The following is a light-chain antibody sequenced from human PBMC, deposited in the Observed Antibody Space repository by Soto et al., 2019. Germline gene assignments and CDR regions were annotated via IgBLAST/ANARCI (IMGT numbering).Light chain of an antibody. V-gene: IGLV2-23*01. CDR1: SRDVGSYDL. Sequence: QSVLTQPASVSGSPGQSITISCTGTSRDVGSYDLVSWYQHHPGKAPKLMIYEGTKRPSGVSNRFSGSKSGNTASLAISGLQAEDEADYYCCSYAGSTTYVFGTWTKVTVL. CDR3: CSYAGSTTYV. CDR2: EGT. J-gene: IGLJ1*01.